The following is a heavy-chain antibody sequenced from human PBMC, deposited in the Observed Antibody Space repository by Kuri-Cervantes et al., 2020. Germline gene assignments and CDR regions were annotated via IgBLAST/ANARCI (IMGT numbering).Heavy chain of an antibody. Sequence: SQTLSLTCAVSGYSISSGYYWGWIRQPPGKGLEWIGSIYHSGSTYYNPSLKSRVTISVDTSKNQFSLKLSSVTAADTAVYYCASQGDLGYWGQGTLVTVSS. CDR3: ASQGDLGY. V-gene: IGHV4-38-2*01. CDR2: IYHSGST. D-gene: IGHD3-16*01. J-gene: IGHJ4*02. CDR1: GYSISSGYY.